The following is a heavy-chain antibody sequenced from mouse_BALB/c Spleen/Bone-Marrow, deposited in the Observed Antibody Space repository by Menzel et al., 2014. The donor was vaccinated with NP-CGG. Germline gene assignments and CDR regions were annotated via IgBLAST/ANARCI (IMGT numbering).Heavy chain of an antibody. V-gene: IGHV5-12-1*01. CDR2: ISSGGGST. Sequence: EVKVVESGGGLVKPGGSLKLSCAASGFAFSSYDSSWVRQTPEKRLEWVAYISSGGGSTYYPDTVKGRFTISRDNAKNTLYLQMSSLKSEDTAMYYCARHYGYGAMDYWGQGTSVTVSS. D-gene: IGHD1-2*01. J-gene: IGHJ4*01. CDR3: ARHYGYGAMDY. CDR1: GFAFSSYD.